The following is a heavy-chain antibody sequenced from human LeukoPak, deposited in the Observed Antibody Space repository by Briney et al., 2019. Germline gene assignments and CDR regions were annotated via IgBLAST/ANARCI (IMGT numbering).Heavy chain of an antibody. V-gene: IGHV4-31*03. Sequence: RPSETLSLTCTVSGGSISSGGYYWSRIRQHPGKGLEWIGYIYYSGRAYYNPSLKSRVSLSVDTSKNQSSLKLSSVTAADTAVYYCARDSSGLYCSSTSCHSGFDYWGQGTLVTVSS. D-gene: IGHD2-2*02. CDR2: IYYSGRA. CDR3: ARDSSGLYCSSTSCHSGFDY. CDR1: GGSISSGGYY. J-gene: IGHJ4*02.